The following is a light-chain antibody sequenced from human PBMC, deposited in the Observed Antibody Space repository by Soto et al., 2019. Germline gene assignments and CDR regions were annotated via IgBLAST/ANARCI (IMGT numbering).Light chain of an antibody. CDR2: GAS. Sequence: EIVLTQSPGTLSLSPGERATLSCRASQSVSNNYLAWYQQKPGQAPRLLIYGASNRATGIPDRFSGSGSGTALTLTIRRPEPEAFAVYYRQQYASSGTFGQGTKVDIK. V-gene: IGKV3-20*01. CDR3: QQYASSGT. J-gene: IGKJ1*01. CDR1: QSVSNNY.